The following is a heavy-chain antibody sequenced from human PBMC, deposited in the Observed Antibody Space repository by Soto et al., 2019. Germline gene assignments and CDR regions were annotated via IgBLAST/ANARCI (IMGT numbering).Heavy chain of an antibody. V-gene: IGHV3-30-3*01. J-gene: IGHJ4*02. CDR3: SRGDSGWFSSYFDF. D-gene: IGHD6-19*01. Sequence: QVQLVESGGGVVQPGRSLRLSCAASGFTFSSYAMHWVRQAPGKGLEWVAVISYDGSNKYYADSVKGRFTISRDNSKNTLYLQMTSLRAEATGVYYCSRGDSGWFSSYFDFWGQGALVTVSS. CDR2: ISYDGSNK. CDR1: GFTFSSYA.